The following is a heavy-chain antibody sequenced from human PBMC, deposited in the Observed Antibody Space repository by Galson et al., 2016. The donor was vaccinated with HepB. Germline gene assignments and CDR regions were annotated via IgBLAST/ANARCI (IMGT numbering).Heavy chain of an antibody. J-gene: IGHJ4*02. CDR3: VEGFSLRN. Sequence: CAISGDSASRNTAAWNWIRQSPSRGLEWLGRTYFRSKWYSDYGVAANGRITISPDTAKNQFSLHLTSVTPDDTGIYYCVEGFSLRNWGQGTLVTVSS. V-gene: IGHV6-1*01. CDR1: GDSASRNTAA. CDR2: TYFRSKWYS.